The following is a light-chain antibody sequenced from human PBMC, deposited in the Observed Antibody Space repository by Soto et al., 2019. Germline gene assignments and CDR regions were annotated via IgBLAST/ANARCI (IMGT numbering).Light chain of an antibody. Sequence: EIVLTQSPGTLSLSPGERATLSCRASQSVTSSYLAWYQQKPDQAPRLLIYGASSRASGIPDRFSGSGSGTDFTLTISRLEPEDFAVYYCQRFGSSLYTFGQGTKLEIK. V-gene: IGKV3-20*01. CDR3: QRFGSSLYT. J-gene: IGKJ2*01. CDR2: GAS. CDR1: QSVTSSY.